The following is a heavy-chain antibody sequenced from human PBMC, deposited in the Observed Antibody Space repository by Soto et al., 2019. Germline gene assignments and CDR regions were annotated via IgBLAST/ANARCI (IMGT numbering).Heavy chain of an antibody. CDR2: ISWNSGSI. V-gene: IGHV3-9*01. CDR1: GFTFDDYA. J-gene: IGHJ4*02. Sequence: VQLVESGGGLVQPGRSLRLSCAASGFTFDDYAMHWVRQAPGKGLEWVSGISWNSGSIGYADSVKGRFTISRDNAKNSLYLQMNSLRAEDTALYYCAKDMGYGGQGTLVTVSS. CDR3: AKDMGY. D-gene: IGHD2-8*01.